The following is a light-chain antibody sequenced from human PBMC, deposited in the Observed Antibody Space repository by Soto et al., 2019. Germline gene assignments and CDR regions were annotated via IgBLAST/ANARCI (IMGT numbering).Light chain of an antibody. Sequence: EIVMTQSPATLSVSPGDRATLSCRASQSISSSLAWYQQKPGQAPRLLIYGASTRATGISGRFSGSGSGTEFTLTISSLQSEDFAVYYCQQYNNWPPYTFGQGTKLEIK. CDR1: QSISSS. J-gene: IGKJ2*01. V-gene: IGKV3-15*01. CDR2: GAS. CDR3: QQYNNWPPYT.